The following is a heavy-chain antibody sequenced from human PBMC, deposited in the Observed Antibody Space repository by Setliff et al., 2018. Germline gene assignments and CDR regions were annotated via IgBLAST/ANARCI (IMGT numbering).Heavy chain of an antibody. CDR1: GYSFTSYW. J-gene: IGHJ6*02. D-gene: IGHD4-17*01. CDR2: IYPGDSDT. CDR3: ARSDYGDYFAWDSYGMDV. V-gene: IGHV5-51*01. Sequence: GESLKISCKGSGYSFTSYWIAWVRQMPGKGLEWMGIIYPGDSDTRYSPSFQGQVTISADRSTRTAYLQWSSLKASDTAFYYCARSDYGDYFAWDSYGMDVWGQGTTVTVSS.